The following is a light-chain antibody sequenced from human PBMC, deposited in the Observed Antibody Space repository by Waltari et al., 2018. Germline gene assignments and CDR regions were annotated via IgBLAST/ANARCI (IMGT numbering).Light chain of an antibody. CDR1: QSISKY. J-gene: IGKJ1*01. V-gene: IGKV3-20*01. CDR2: EAS. Sequence: EIGCTQSPGTLSLSPGEGATRSCRASQSISKYLVWYQQKPGQAPRLLIYEASIRATGIPDRFSGSGSGTDFSLIIRRLEPEDFAVYYCQKYEALPATFGQGTKVEIK. CDR3: QKYEALPAT.